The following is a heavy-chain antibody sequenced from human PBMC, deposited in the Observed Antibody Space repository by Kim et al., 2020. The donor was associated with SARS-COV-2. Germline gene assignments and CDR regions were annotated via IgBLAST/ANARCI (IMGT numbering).Heavy chain of an antibody. V-gene: IGHV1-3*01. D-gene: IGHD3-10*01. CDR1: GYTFTLYA. Sequence: ASVKVSCKASGYTFTLYAMQWVRQAPGQRPEWMGYINGGNGDTKYSQNFQGRVTFTRDTSATTFYMELSSLRSEDTAVYYCARDRLSVREFLFYYWGQG. CDR2: INGGNGDT. J-gene: IGHJ4*02. CDR3: ARDRLSVREFLFYY.